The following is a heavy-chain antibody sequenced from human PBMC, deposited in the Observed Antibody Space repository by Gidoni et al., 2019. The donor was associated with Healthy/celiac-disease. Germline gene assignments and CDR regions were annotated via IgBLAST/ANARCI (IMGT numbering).Heavy chain of an antibody. V-gene: IGHV3-15*07. Sequence: EVQLVESGGGLVKPGGSLRLSCAASGFTFSNAWMNWVRQAPGKGLEWVGRIKSKTDGGTTDYAAPVKGRFTISRDDSKNTLYLQMNSLKTEDTAVYYCTTDSARRWQWLVRKYGYFDYWGQGTLITVSS. CDR2: IKSKTDGGTT. D-gene: IGHD6-19*01. J-gene: IGHJ4*02. CDR1: GFTFSNAW. CDR3: TTDSARRWQWLVRKYGYFDY.